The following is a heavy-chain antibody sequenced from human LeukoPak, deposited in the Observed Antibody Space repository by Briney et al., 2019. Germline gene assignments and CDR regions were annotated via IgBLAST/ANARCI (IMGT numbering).Heavy chain of an antibody. CDR1: GGSINSSSYY. CDR2: IYYSGST. V-gene: IGHV4-39*01. J-gene: IGHJ4*02. Sequence: KPSETLSLTCTVSGGSINSSSYYWAWIRQPPGKGLEWIGSIYYSGSTHYNPSLKSRVTISVDTTKNQFSLKLSSVTAADTAVYYCARRPGEYGGNGFDYWGQGTLVTVSS. D-gene: IGHD4-23*01. CDR3: ARRPGEYGGNGFDY.